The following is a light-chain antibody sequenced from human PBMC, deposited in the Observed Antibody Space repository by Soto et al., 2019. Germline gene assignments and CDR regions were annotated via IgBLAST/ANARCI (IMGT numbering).Light chain of an antibody. J-gene: IGKJ1*01. CDR1: QSVSNN. CDR2: GAS. Sequence: EIVMTQSPATLSVSPWERATLSCRASQSVSNNLACYQQKPGQAPRLLIYGASTRATGIPARFSGSGSGTEFTLTISSLQSEDFAVYYCQQYNNWPRTFGQGTKVDIK. V-gene: IGKV3-15*01. CDR3: QQYNNWPRT.